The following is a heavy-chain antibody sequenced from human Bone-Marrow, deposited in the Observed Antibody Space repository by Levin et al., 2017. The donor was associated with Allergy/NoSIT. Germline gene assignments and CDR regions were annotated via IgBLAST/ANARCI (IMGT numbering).Heavy chain of an antibody. CDR2: MSNDGNFK. Sequence: GESLKISCAASGFTFSRYAMHWVRQAPGKGLEWVAVMSNDGNFKSYADSVKGRFTISRDNSEDTLYLQMNSLRPEDTGVYFCTRGAGSYPWAVFDHWGQGTLVTVSS. V-gene: IGHV3-30*04. J-gene: IGHJ4*02. CDR3: TRGAGSYPWAVFDH. CDR1: GFTFSRYA. D-gene: IGHD3-10*01.